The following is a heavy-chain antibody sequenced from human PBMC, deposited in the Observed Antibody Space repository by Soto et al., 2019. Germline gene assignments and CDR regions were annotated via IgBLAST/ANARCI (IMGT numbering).Heavy chain of an antibody. CDR2: IYYSGST. J-gene: IGHJ5*02. CDR1: GGSVSSGSYY. Sequence: SETLSLTCTVSGGSVSSGSYYWSWIRQPPGKGLEWIGYIYYSGSTYYNPSLKSRVTISVDTSKNQFSLKLSSVTAADTAVYYCARHQSHSSSYVDPWGQGTLVTVSS. CDR3: ARHQSHSSSYVDP. D-gene: IGHD6-13*01. V-gene: IGHV4-61*01.